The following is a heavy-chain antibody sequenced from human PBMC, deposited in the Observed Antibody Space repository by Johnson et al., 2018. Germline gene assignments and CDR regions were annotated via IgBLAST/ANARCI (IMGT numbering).Heavy chain of an antibody. CDR3: AKDLGNFYYYYMDV. Sequence: VQLVESGGGVVQPGRSLRLSCTASAFTFSNYGMHWVRQAPGKGLEWVAVVSSDGTNEFYADYVKGRFTISRDNSKNTMYLQMKPLRAEDTARYYCAKDLGNFYYYYMDVWGKGTTVTVSS. V-gene: IGHV3-30*18. CDR2: VSSDGTNE. J-gene: IGHJ6*03. CDR1: AFTFSNYG.